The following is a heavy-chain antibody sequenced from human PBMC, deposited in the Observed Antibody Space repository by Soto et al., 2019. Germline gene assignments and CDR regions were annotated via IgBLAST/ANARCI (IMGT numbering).Heavy chain of an antibody. J-gene: IGHJ3*02. CDR2: ISWNSGDI. CDR1: GFTFGDFA. Sequence: EVQLVESGGGFVQPGRSLRLSCAASGFTFGDFAIHWVRQVPGKGLEWVSGISWNSGDIGYADSVKGRFTVSRDNAKNSLYLQMNSLRTDDTALYYCAKDLLSDRHAFEIWGKGTMVTVSS. V-gene: IGHV3-9*01. D-gene: IGHD3-22*01. CDR3: AKDLLSDRHAFEI.